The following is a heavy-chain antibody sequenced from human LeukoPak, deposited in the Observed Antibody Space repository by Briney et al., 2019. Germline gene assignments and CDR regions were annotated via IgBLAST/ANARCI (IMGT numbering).Heavy chain of an antibody. CDR2: ISYDGSNK. V-gene: IGHV3-30-3*01. CDR1: GFTFSSYA. D-gene: IGHD2-15*01. J-gene: IGHJ4*02. Sequence: PGRSLRLSCAASGFTFSSYAMHWVRQAPGKGLEWVAVISYDGSNKYYADSVKGRFTISRDNAKNSLYLQMNSLRAEDTAVYYCARGLSAFDYWGQGTLVTVSS. CDR3: ARGLSAFDY.